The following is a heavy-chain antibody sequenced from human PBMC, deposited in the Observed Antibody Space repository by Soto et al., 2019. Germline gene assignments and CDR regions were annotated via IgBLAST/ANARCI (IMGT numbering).Heavy chain of an antibody. CDR1: GFSLSTSGVG. Sequence: SGPTLVNPTQTLTLTCTFSGFSLSTSGVGVGWIRQPPGKALEWLALIYWDDDKRYSPSLKSRLTITKDTSKNQVVLTMTNMDPAATATYYCAHRHHTINYYYMDVWGKGTTVTVSS. J-gene: IGHJ6*03. V-gene: IGHV2-5*02. CDR3: AHRHHTINYYYMDV. CDR2: IYWDDDK. D-gene: IGHD3-3*01.